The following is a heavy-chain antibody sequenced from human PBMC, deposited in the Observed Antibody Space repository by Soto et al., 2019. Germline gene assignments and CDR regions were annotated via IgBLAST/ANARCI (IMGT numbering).Heavy chain of an antibody. CDR1: GFSLSTSGVG. V-gene: IGHV2-5*02. CDR2: LYWDDGK. J-gene: IGHJ4*02. Sequence: QITLKESGPTLVKPTQTLTLTCTFSGFSLSTSGVGVGWIRQPPGKALEWLALLYWDDGKRYSPSLKSRLTITKDTSKNKVVLTMTNMDPVDTATYYCAHTTLWGNYFDYWGQGTLVTVSS. D-gene: IGHD2-21*01. CDR3: AHTTLWGNYFDY.